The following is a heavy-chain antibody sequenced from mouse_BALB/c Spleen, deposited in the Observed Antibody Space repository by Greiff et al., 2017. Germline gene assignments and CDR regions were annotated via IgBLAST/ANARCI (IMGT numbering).Heavy chain of an antibody. Sequence: DVKLVESGGGLVKPGGSLKLSCAASGFTFSSYAMSWVRQTPEKRLEWVASISSGGSTYYPDSVKGRFTISRDNARNILYLQMSSLRSEDTAMYYCARGATVVVLYAMDYWGQGTSVTVSS. V-gene: IGHV5-6-5*01. D-gene: IGHD1-1*01. CDR1: GFTFSSYA. CDR3: ARGATVVVLYAMDY. CDR2: ISSGGST. J-gene: IGHJ4*01.